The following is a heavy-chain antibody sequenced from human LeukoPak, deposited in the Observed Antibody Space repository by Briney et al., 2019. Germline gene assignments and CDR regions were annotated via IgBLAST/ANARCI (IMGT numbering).Heavy chain of an antibody. D-gene: IGHD2-8*01. CDR1: GYTFTSYD. J-gene: IGHJ6*03. Sequence: ASVKVSCEASGYTFTSYDINWVRQPTGQGLEWMGWMNPNSGNTGYAQKFQGRVTMTRNTSISTAYMELSSLRSEDTAVYYCARARRQYCTNGVCYFHYYMDVWGKGTTVTVSS. V-gene: IGHV1-8*01. CDR3: ARARRQYCTNGVCYFHYYMDV. CDR2: MNPNSGNT.